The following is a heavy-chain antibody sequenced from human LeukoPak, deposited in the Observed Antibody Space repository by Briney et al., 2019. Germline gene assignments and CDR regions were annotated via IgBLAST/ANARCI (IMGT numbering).Heavy chain of an antibody. CDR1: ADSISSFY. D-gene: IGHD3-16*01. Sequence: PSETLSLTCTVSADSISSFYWSWLRQPPGKGLEWIGYIYYSGSTNYNPSLKSRVTISVDTSKNQFSLKLSSVTAADTAVYYCARVSPLGGWFDPWGQGTLVTVSS. J-gene: IGHJ5*02. CDR3: ARVSPLGGWFDP. CDR2: IYYSGST. V-gene: IGHV4-59*01.